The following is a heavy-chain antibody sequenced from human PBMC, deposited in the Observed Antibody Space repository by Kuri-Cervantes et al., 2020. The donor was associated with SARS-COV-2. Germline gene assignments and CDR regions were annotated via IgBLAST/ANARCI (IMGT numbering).Heavy chain of an antibody. V-gene: IGHV3-23*01. CDR3: ANDIVVVSMDV. Sequence: GGSLRLSCAASGFTFSTYAMRWVRHPPGKGLEWVSGISDCGGSTHYADSVKGRFIISRDNSKNTLYLQMNSLRAEDTAVYYCANDIVVVSMDVWGKGTTVTVSS. J-gene: IGHJ6*04. CDR2: ISDCGGST. CDR1: GFTFSTYA. D-gene: IGHD2-2*01.